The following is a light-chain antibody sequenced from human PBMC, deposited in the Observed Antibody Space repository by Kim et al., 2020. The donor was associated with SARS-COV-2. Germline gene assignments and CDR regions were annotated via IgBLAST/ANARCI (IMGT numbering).Light chain of an antibody. V-gene: IGLV1-51*01. CDR1: SSNIGSNY. CDR3: GAWDSSLSAWV. Sequence: GQKVTISCSGSSSNIGSNYVSWYHNLPGTAPKLLISDNNKRPSGIPDRFSGSKSGTSATLGITGLQTGDEADYYCGAWDSSLSAWVFGGGTQLTVL. J-gene: IGLJ3*02. CDR2: DNN.